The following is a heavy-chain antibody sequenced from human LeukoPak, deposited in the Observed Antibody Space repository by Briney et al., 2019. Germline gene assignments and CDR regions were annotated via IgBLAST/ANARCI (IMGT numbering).Heavy chain of an antibody. CDR3: ARERRRDGYAFDI. CDR1: GFTFSSYW. J-gene: IGHJ3*02. Sequence: HPGGSLRLSCAASGFTFSSYWMSWVRQAPGKGLEWVADIKQDGSEKYYVDSVKGRFTISRDNAKNSLYLQMNSLRAEDTAVYYCARERRRDGYAFDIWGQGTMVTVSS. CDR2: IKQDGSEK. D-gene: IGHD5-24*01. V-gene: IGHV3-7*01.